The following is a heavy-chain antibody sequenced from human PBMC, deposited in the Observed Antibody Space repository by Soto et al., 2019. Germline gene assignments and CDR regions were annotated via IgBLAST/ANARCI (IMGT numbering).Heavy chain of an antibody. Sequence: SETLSLTCAVSGCSISSGYYWGWIRQPPGKGLEWIGSIYHSGSTYYNPSLKSRVTISVDTSKNQFSLKLSSVTAADTAVYYCAREGVVVVPAAIYWFDPWGQGTLVTVSS. CDR1: GCSISSGYY. V-gene: IGHV4-38-2*02. D-gene: IGHD2-2*02. CDR2: IYHSGST. J-gene: IGHJ5*02. CDR3: AREGVVVVPAAIYWFDP.